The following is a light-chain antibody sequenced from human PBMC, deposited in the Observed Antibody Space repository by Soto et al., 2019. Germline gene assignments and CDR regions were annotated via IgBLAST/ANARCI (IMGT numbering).Light chain of an antibody. CDR1: NIGSTS. CDR2: YDS. V-gene: IGLV3-21*04. CDR3: QVWDSSSDHVV. J-gene: IGLJ2*01. Sequence: SYELTQPPSVSVAPGKTARITCGGNNIGSTSVHWYQQRPGQAPVLVIYYDSDRPSGIPERFSGSNSGKTATLTISRVEAGDEAAYFCQVWDSSSDHVVFGGWTKLTVL.